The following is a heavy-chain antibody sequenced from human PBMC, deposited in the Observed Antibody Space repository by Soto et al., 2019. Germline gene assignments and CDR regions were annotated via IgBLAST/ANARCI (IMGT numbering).Heavy chain of an antibody. CDR2: INPNSGGT. V-gene: IGHV1-2*02. CDR3: ARDMDLGHKGVRSYGLMNYYYGMDV. J-gene: IGHJ6*02. D-gene: IGHD3-10*01. CDR1: GYTFTGYY. Sequence: ASVKVSCKASGYTFTGYYMHWVRQAPGQGLEWMGWINPNSGGTNYAQKFQGRVTMTRDTSISTAYMELSRLRSDDTAVYYCARDMDLGHKGVRSYGLMNYYYGMDVWGQGTTVTVSS.